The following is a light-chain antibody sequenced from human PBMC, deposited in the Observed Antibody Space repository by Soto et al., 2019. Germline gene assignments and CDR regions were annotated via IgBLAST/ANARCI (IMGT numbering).Light chain of an antibody. CDR1: QSLSSY. V-gene: IGKV3-11*01. CDR2: DAS. CDR3: QQRSNWPWT. Sequence: EIVMTQSPSTLSLSPLERSALSCRASQSLSSYFAWYQQTPGQAPRLLIYDASYRATGIPARFSGSGSGANFTLTISSLEPEDSAIYYCQQRSNWPWTFGQGTKVE. J-gene: IGKJ1*01.